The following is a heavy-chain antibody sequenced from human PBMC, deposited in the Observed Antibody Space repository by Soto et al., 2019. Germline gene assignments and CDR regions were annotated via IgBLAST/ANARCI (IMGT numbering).Heavy chain of an antibody. CDR3: ARHLPRVGIFVVTAAIHGTLVF. J-gene: IGHJ4*02. D-gene: IGHD2-2*01. Sequence: SETLSITCTVSGGSISSYYWSWIRQPPGKGLEWIGYIYYSGSTNYNPSLKSRVTISVDTSKNQFSLKLSSVTAADTAVYYCARHLPRVGIFVVTAAIHGTLVFWDPATLGTVFS. CDR2: IYYSGST. CDR1: GGSISSYY. V-gene: IGHV4-59*08.